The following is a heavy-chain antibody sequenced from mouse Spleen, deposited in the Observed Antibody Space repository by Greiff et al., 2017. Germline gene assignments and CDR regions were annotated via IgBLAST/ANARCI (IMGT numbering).Heavy chain of an antibody. D-gene: IGHD2-4*01. CDR3: ARHSPYDYDGWYYAMDY. CDR2: ISSGGSYT. Sequence: EVKLMESGGDLVKPGGSLKLSCAASGFTFSSYGMSWVRQTPDKRLEWVATISSGGSYTYYPDSVKGRFTISRDNAKNTLYLQMSSLKSEDTAMYYCARHSPYDYDGWYYAMDYWGQGTSVTVSS. V-gene: IGHV5-6*01. J-gene: IGHJ4*01. CDR1: GFTFSSYG.